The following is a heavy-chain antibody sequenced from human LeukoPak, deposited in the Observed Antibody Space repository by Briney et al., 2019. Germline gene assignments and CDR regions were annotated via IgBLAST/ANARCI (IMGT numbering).Heavy chain of an antibody. CDR2: ISGSGGST. Sequence: PGGSLRLSCAASGFTFSSYSMNWVRQAPGKGLEWVSAISGSGGSTYYADSVKGRFTISRDNSKNTLYLQMNSLRAEDTAVYYCAKDVITIVYYFDYWGQGTLVTVSS. J-gene: IGHJ4*02. CDR1: GFTFSSYS. CDR3: AKDVITIVYYFDY. D-gene: IGHD3-16*01. V-gene: IGHV3-23*01.